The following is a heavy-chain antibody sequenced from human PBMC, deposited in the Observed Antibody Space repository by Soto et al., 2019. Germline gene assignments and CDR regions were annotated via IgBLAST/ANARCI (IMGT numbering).Heavy chain of an antibody. CDR1: GGSISSSSYY. Sequence: TSETLSLTCTVSGGSISSSSYYWGWIRQPPGKGLEWIGNVYYGGSTYYNPSLKSRVTISVETSKSQFSLKLSSVTAADTAVYYCAGGDYYHSSGYYFYYYTMDVWGQGTTVTVSS. V-gene: IGHV4-39*01. CDR3: AGGDYYHSSGYYFYYYTMDV. CDR2: VYYGGST. J-gene: IGHJ6*02. D-gene: IGHD3-22*01.